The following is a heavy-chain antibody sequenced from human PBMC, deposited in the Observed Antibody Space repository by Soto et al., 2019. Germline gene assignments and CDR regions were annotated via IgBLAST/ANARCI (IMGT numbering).Heavy chain of an antibody. CDR3: ARDSVTAYMDV. Sequence: GGSLRLSCAASGFTFSSYSMNWVRQAPGKGLEWVSSISSSSSYIYYADSVKGRFTISRDNAKNSLYLQMSSLRAEDTAVYYCARDSVTAYMDVWGQGTTVTVSS. J-gene: IGHJ6*02. D-gene: IGHD4-4*01. CDR2: ISSSSSYI. V-gene: IGHV3-21*01. CDR1: GFTFSSYS.